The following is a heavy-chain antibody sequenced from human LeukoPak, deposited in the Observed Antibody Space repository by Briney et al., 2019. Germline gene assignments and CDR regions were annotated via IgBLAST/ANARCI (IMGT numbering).Heavy chain of an antibody. J-gene: IGHJ4*02. CDR2: INPNSGGT. V-gene: IGHV1-2*02. D-gene: IGHD3-10*01. CDR1: GYTFTGYY. Sequence: ASVKVSCKASGYTFTGYYMHWVRQAPGQGLEWMGWINPNSGGTNYAQKFRGRVTMTRDTSISTAYMELSRLRSDDTAVYYCARDALYYGSGIDYWGQGTLVTVSS. CDR3: ARDALYYGSGIDY.